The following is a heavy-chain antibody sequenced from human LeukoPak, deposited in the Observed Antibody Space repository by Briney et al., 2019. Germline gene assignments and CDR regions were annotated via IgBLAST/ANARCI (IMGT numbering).Heavy chain of an antibody. CDR1: GGSISTYY. Sequence: SETLSLTCTVSGGSISTYYWSWIRQPPGKGLEWIGYIYYSGSTNYNPSLKSRVTIPVDTSKNQFSLKLSSVTAADTAVYYCARAWVVAATGGFFDYWGQGTLVTVSS. CDR3: ARAWVVAATGGFFDY. V-gene: IGHV4-59*01. J-gene: IGHJ4*02. CDR2: IYYSGST. D-gene: IGHD2-15*01.